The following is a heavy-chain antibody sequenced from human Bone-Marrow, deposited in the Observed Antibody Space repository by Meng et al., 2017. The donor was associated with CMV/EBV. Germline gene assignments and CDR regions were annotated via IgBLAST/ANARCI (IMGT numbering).Heavy chain of an antibody. D-gene: IGHD3-9*01. Sequence: GGSLRLSCAASGFTFSSYWMHWVRQAPGKGLVWVSRINSDGSSTSYADSVKGRFTISRDNAKNSLYLQMSSLRADDTAFYYCAKDLTGYYYLDGLDIWGQGTMVTVSS. CDR2: INSDGSST. J-gene: IGHJ3*02. CDR1: GFTFSSYW. V-gene: IGHV3-74*01. CDR3: AKDLTGYYYLDGLDI.